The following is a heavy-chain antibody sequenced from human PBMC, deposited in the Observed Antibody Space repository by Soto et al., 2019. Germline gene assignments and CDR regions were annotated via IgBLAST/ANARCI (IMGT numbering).Heavy chain of an antibody. CDR2: IKSKTDGGTT. Sequence: EVQLVESGGGLVKPGGSLRLSCAASGFTFSNAWMNWVRQAPGKGLEWVGRIKSKTDGGTTDYAAPVKGRFTISRDDSKNTLYLQMNSPKTEDTAVYYCTTEYYYDSSGYYYWNYWGQGTLVTVSS. V-gene: IGHV3-15*07. CDR1: GFTFSNAW. D-gene: IGHD3-22*01. CDR3: TTEYYYDSSGYYYWNY. J-gene: IGHJ4*02.